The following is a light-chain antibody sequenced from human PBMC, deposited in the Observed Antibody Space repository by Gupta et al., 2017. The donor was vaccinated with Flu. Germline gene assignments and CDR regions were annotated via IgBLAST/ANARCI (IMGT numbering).Light chain of an antibody. CDR1: SGHSSYA. V-gene: IGLV4-69*01. J-gene: IGLJ3*02. CDR3: QTWGTGIRV. CDR2: LNSDGSH. Sequence: QLVLTPSLSASASLGASVKLTCTLSSGHSSYAIAWHQQQPEKGPRYLMKLNSDGSHSKGDGIPDRFSGSSSGAERYLTISSLQSEDEADYYCQTWGTGIRVFGGGTKLTVL.